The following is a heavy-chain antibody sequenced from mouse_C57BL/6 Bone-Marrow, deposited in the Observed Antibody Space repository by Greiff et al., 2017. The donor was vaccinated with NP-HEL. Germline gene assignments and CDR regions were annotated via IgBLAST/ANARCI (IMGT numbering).Heavy chain of an antibody. CDR3: ARSKGVVPYYAMDY. J-gene: IGHJ4*01. CDR2: IYPGSGST. CDR1: GYTFTSYW. V-gene: IGHV1-55*01. D-gene: IGHD1-3*01. Sequence: QVQLQQPGAELVKPGASVKMSCKASGYTFTSYWITWVKQRPGQGLEWIGDIYPGSGSTNYNEKFKSKATLTVDTSSSTAYMQLSSLTSEDSAVYYCARSKGVVPYYAMDYWGQGTSVTVSS.